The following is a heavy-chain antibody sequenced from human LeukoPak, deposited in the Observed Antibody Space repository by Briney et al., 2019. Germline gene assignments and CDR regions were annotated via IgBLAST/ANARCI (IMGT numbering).Heavy chain of an antibody. D-gene: IGHD3-10*01. CDR3: ARTMIRGPFFY. CDR1: GESFSGYY. Sequence: SETLSLTCAVYGESFSGYYWSWIRQPPGKGLEWIGEINHSGSTNYNPSLKSRVTISVDTSKNQLSLKLSSVTAADTAVYYCARTMIRGPFFYWGQGTLVTVSS. CDR2: INHSGST. V-gene: IGHV4-34*01. J-gene: IGHJ4*02.